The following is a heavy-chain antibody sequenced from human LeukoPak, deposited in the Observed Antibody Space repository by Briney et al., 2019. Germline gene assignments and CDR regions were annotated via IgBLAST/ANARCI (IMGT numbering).Heavy chain of an antibody. CDR3: ARHDWFDP. CDR1: GFTFSDAW. CDR2: IKSKNAGETT. V-gene: IGHV3-15*01. J-gene: IGHJ5*02. D-gene: IGHD3-3*01. Sequence: GGSLRLSCAASGFTFSDAWMSWVRQAPGKGLEWVGHIKSKNAGETTNYAAPVKGRFTISRDDSKSTLYLQMNSLRAEDTAVYYCARHDWFDPWGQGTLVTVSS.